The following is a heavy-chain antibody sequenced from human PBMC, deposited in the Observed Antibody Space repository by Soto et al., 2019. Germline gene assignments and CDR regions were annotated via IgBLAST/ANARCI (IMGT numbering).Heavy chain of an antibody. D-gene: IGHD5-12*01. CDR1: GITGSSSW. Sequence: DGTLRLSCAAYGITGSSSWTPWVREAPGKGLGWVSRISPAGSSTYYADSVRGRFTISKDTAKNTVYLQINSLGAEDAAVYDCARGNTGYGNLDSWDKGTRV. J-gene: IGHJ4*02. CDR3: ARGNTGYGNLDS. CDR2: ISPAGSST. V-gene: IGHV3-74*01.